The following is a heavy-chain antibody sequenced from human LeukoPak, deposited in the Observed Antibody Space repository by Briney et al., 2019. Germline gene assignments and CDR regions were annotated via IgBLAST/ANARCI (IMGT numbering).Heavy chain of an antibody. D-gene: IGHD3-10*01. CDR3: ARQGRDRRGRNTVVRGVITEAFDY. V-gene: IGHV4-34*01. J-gene: IGHJ4*02. CDR1: GGSFSDYY. CDR2: INHSRST. Sequence: SETLSLTCAVYGGSFSDYYWGWIRQPPGKGLEWIGEINHSRSTNYNPSLKSRVTISVDTSKNQFSLRLSSVTAADTAVYYCARQGRDRRGRNTVVRGVITEAFDYWGQGTLVTVSS.